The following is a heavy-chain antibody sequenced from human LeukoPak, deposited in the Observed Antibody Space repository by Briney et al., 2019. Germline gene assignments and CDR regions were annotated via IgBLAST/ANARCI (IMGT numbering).Heavy chain of an antibody. D-gene: IGHD2-15*01. J-gene: IGHJ6*03. CDR3: ARGRKGGWSPYYYYMDV. V-gene: IGHV4-34*01. Sequence: SETLSLTCAVYGGSFSGYYWSWIRQPPGKGLEWIGEINHSGSTNYNPSLKSRVTISVDTSKNQFSLKLSSVTAADTAVYYCARGRKGGWSPYYYYMDVWGKGTTVTVSS. CDR2: INHSGST. CDR1: GGSFSGYY.